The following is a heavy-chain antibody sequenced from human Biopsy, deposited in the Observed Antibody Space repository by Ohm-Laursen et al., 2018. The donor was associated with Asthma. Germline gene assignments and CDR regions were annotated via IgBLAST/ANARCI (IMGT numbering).Heavy chain of an antibody. V-gene: IGHV3-30-3*01. CDR1: GFIFRRYA. Sequence: SLRLSCAASGFIFRRYAMHWVRQAPGKGLEWVAVGGSYYDGGLKYYADSVNGRFTVSRDDSKNTLYLQMNRLRPDDTAVYYCARDVMEWYLPAFDFWGQGTLVTVSS. D-gene: IGHD3-3*01. CDR3: ARDVMEWYLPAFDF. J-gene: IGHJ4*02. CDR2: GGSYYDGGLK.